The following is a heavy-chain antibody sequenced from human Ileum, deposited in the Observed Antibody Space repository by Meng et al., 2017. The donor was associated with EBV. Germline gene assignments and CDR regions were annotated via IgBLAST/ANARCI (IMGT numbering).Heavy chain of an antibody. CDR1: GDSITNHNW. D-gene: IGHD3-10*02. CDR3: LRGSGCSV. Sequence: QWQSREAGPALVMPSETPTLPGAVSGDSITNHNWWAWVRQPPGKGLEWIGEIPHRGSSAYNPSLKSRVSMSIDKSKNQFSLKLNSVTAADTAVYHCLRGSGCSVWGQGTLVTVSS. J-gene: IGHJ1*01. V-gene: IGHV4-4*02. CDR2: IPHRGSS.